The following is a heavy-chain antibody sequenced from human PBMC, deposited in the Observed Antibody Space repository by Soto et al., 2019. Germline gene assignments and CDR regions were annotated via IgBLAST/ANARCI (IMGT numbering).Heavy chain of an antibody. J-gene: IGHJ6*02. Sequence: SETLSLTCTVSGGSISSYYWSWIRQPPGNGLEWIGYIYYSGSTNYNPSLKSRVTISVDTSKNQFSLKLSSVTAADTAVYYCARDRYDFWSGYYTLLGMDVWGQGTTVTVSS. CDR2: IYYSGST. CDR1: GGSISSYY. CDR3: ARDRYDFWSGYYTLLGMDV. D-gene: IGHD3-3*01. V-gene: IGHV4-59*01.